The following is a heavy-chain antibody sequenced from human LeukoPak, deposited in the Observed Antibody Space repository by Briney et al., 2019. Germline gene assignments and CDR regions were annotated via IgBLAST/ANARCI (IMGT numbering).Heavy chain of an antibody. Sequence: PSETLSLTCTVSGGSIGSGGYYWSWIRLHPGKGLEWIGYIYYSGSTYYNPSLKSRVTISVDTSKNQFSLKLSSVTAADTAVYYCASRGFYGSGSYSTPPDYWGQGTLVTVSS. J-gene: IGHJ4*02. V-gene: IGHV4-31*03. D-gene: IGHD3-10*01. CDR1: GGSIGSGGYY. CDR2: IYYSGST. CDR3: ASRGFYGSGSYSTPPDY.